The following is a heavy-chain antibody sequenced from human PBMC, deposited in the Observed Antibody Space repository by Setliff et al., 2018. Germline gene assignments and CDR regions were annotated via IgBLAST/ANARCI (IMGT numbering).Heavy chain of an antibody. CDR3: SRLVRYCTTTSCQRLSGDEY. D-gene: IGHD2-2*01. CDR1: GYTFHDYA. Sequence: ASVKVSCKTSGYTFHDYAISWVRQAPGQGLEWMGWINAYNGNTFYAPKLQGRVTMTTDASTATAYLELRSLRSDDTAVYYCSRLVRYCTTTSCQRLSGDEYWGQGTLVTVSS. CDR2: INAYNGNT. J-gene: IGHJ4*02. V-gene: IGHV1-18*01.